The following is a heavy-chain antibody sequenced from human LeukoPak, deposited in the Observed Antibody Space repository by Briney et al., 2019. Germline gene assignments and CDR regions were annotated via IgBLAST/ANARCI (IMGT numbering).Heavy chain of an antibody. D-gene: IGHD3-16*02. CDR1: GGSISSSSYY. V-gene: IGHV4-39*07. CDR3: ARGSSVSDYVWGSYRFPFDY. CDR2: INHSGST. J-gene: IGHJ4*02. Sequence: SETLSLTCTVSGGSISSSSYYWSWIRQPPGKGLEWIGEINHSGSTNYNPSLKSRVTISVDTSKNQFSLKLSSETAADTAVYYCARGSSVSDYVWGSYRFPFDYWGQGTLVTVSS.